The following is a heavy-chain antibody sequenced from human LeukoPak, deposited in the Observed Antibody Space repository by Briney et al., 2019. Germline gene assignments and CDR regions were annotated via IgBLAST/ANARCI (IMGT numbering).Heavy chain of an antibody. Sequence: GGSLRLSCAASGFTFSSYAMHWVRQAPGKGLEWVAVISYDGSNKYYADSVKGRFTISKDNSKNTLYLQMNSLRAEDTAVYYCARGLYCTNGVCYTWGPTPFDYWGQGTLVTVSS. J-gene: IGHJ4*02. V-gene: IGHV3-30*04. D-gene: IGHD2-8*01. CDR1: GFTFSSYA. CDR3: ARGLYCTNGVCYTWGPTPFDY. CDR2: ISYDGSNK.